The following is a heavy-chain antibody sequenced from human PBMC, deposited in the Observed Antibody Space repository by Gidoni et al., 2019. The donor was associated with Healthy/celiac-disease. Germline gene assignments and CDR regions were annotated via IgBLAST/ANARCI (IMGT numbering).Heavy chain of an antibody. CDR1: GFTFRSYA. J-gene: IGHJ4*02. CDR2: ISGSGGST. CDR3: AKDLWGYDFWSGYTH. V-gene: IGHV3-23*01. D-gene: IGHD3-3*01. Sequence: EVQLLESGGGLVQPGGSLRLPCAASGFTFRSYAMSWFRQAPGKGLAWVSAISGSGGSTYYADSVKGRFTISRDNSKNTLYLQMNSLRAEDTAVYYGAKDLWGYDFWSGYTHWGQGTLVTVSS.